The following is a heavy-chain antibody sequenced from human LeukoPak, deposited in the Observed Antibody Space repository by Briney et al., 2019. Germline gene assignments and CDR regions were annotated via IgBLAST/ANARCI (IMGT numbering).Heavy chain of an antibody. D-gene: IGHD5-18*01. CDR2: IYTSGST. J-gene: IGHJ4*02. CDR3: ARASSYGYRSDY. Sequence: PSETLSLTCSVSGGSISSGSYYWSWIRQPAGKGLEWIGRIYTSGSTNYNPSLKSRVTISVDTSKNQFSLKLSSVTAADTAVYYCARASSYGYRSDYWGQGTLVTVSS. V-gene: IGHV4-61*02. CDR1: GGSISSGSYY.